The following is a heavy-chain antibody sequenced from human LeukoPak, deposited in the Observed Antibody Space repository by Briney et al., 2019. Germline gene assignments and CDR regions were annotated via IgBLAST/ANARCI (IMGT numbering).Heavy chain of an antibody. V-gene: IGHV1-18*01. Sequence: AASVKVSCKASGCTFTSYGISWVRQAPGQGLEWMGWISAYNGNTNYAQKLQGRVTMTTDTSTSTAYMELRSLRSDDTAVYYCARDGSVTTMSYYYYYGMDVWGQGTTVTVSS. CDR2: ISAYNGNT. J-gene: IGHJ6*02. CDR3: ARDGSVTTMSYYYYYGMDV. D-gene: IGHD4-11*01. CDR1: GCTFTSYG.